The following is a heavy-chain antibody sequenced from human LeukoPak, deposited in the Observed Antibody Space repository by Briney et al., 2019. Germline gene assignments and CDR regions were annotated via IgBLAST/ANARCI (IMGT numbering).Heavy chain of an antibody. Sequence: SQTLSLICTVSGGSISSFSYYWGWVRQPPGKGLEWIGIIYYSGSTSYSPSLKSRVTISADTSRNQFSLKLFSVTASDAATYSCARHLSGTTMAHYFDFWGQGALVTVSS. J-gene: IGHJ4*02. V-gene: IGHV4-39*01. D-gene: IGHD1-1*01. CDR3: ARHLSGTTMAHYFDF. CDR2: IYYSGST. CDR1: GGSISSFSYY.